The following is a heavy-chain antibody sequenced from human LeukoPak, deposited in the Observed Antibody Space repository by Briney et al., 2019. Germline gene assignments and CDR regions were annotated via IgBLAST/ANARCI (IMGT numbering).Heavy chain of an antibody. J-gene: IGHJ3*02. CDR2: MSYSGTK. Sequence: PSETLSLTCNVSGVSMSGYCWSWIRQSPGKGLEWIAYMSYSGTKNSNPSLKSRVTMSVDTSKSQFSLRLTSVTAADTAIYYCTRWGALNGFDIWGQGTVVTVSS. CDR3: TRWGALNGFDI. V-gene: IGHV4-59*01. CDR1: GVSMSGYC. D-gene: IGHD3-16*01.